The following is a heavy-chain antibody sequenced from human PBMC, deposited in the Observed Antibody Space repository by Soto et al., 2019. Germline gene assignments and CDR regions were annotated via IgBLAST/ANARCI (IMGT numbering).Heavy chain of an antibody. CDR1: GYTFTSYA. D-gene: IGHD3-10*01. V-gene: IGHV1-3*05. CDR3: ARSPSMVPFDY. J-gene: IGHJ4*02. CDR2: INAGNGNT. Sequence: QVQLVQSGAEEKKPGASVKVSCKASGYTFTSYAMHWVRQAPGQRLEWMGWINAGNGNTKYSQKFQGRVTITRDTSASTAYMELRSLRSEDTAVFYCARSPSMVPFDYWGQGTLVTVSS.